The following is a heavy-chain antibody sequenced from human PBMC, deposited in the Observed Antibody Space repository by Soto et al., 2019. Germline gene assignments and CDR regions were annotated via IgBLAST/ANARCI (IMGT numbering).Heavy chain of an antibody. J-gene: IGHJ6*02. CDR3: ARNRTYYDFWSGPYYYYGMDV. V-gene: IGHV1-69*13. Sequence: ASVKVSCKASGGTFSSYAISWVRQAPGQGLEWMGGIIPIFGTANYAQKFQGRVTITADESTSTAYMELSSLRSEDTAVYYCARNRTYYDFWSGPYYYYGMDVWGQGTTVTVSS. D-gene: IGHD3-3*01. CDR1: GGTFSSYA. CDR2: IIPIFGTA.